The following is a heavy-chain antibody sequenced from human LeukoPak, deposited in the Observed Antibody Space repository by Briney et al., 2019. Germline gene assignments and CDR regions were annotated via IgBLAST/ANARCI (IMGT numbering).Heavy chain of an antibody. CDR1: GGSISSTSYY. CDR3: ARHLSSGTSRRGWYFDH. J-gene: IGHJ4*02. V-gene: IGHV4-39*01. D-gene: IGHD6-19*01. CDR2: IYYSGST. Sequence: PSEALSLTCTFSGGSISSTSYYWGWIRQPPGKGLEWIGTIYYSGSTYYNPSLKSRLTISVDTSKNQFSLKLSSVTTADTAVYYCARHLSSGTSRRGWYFDHWGQGTLVTVSS.